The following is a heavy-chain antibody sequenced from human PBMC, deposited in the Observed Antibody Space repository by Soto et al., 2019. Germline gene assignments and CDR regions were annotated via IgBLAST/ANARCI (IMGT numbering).Heavy chain of an antibody. CDR1: GFTFSSYA. Sequence: PGGSLRLSCAASGFTFSSYAMSWVRQAPGKGLEWVSAISGSGGSTYYADSVKGRFTISRDNSKNTLYLQMNSLRAEDTAVYYCAKDSQLELPIPDAFVIWGQGTMVTFSS. D-gene: IGHD1-7*01. CDR3: AKDSQLELPIPDAFVI. V-gene: IGHV3-23*01. CDR2: ISGSGGST. J-gene: IGHJ3*02.